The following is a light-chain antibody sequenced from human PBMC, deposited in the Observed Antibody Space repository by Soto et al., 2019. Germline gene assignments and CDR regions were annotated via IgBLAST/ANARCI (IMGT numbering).Light chain of an antibody. CDR2: EGS. V-gene: IGLV2-23*01. CDR3: CSYAGSSTYVV. CDR1: SSDVGSYNL. J-gene: IGLJ2*01. Sequence: QSALTQPASVSGSPGQSITISCTGTSSDVGSYNLVSWHQQHPGKAPKLMIYEGSKRPSGVSNRFSGSKSGNTASLTISGLQAEDEADYYCCSYAGSSTYVVFGGGTKVTVL.